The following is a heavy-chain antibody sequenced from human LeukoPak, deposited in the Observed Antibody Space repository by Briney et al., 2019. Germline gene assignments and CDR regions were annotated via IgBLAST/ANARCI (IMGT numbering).Heavy chain of an antibody. Sequence: GASVKVSWKASGYRFTSYGISWVRQAPGQGLEWMGWIRAYNGNTNYAQKLQGRVTMTTDTSTSTAYMELRSLRSDDTAVYYCARGAYYYDSSGYYFWRAGNWFDPWGQGTLVTVSS. CDR1: GYRFTSYG. D-gene: IGHD3-22*01. V-gene: IGHV1-18*01. CDR3: ARGAYYYDSSGYYFWRAGNWFDP. J-gene: IGHJ5*02. CDR2: IRAYNGNT.